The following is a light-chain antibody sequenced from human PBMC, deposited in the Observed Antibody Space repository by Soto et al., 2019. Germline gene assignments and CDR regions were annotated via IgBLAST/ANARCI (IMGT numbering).Light chain of an antibody. Sequence: DIQLTQSPSFLSASVGDRVTITCRASQGISDRLAWYQQRPGKAPNLLIHSASSLQSGVPLRFSGSGSGTEFPLTTSSLQPEDLATYYCKQRDGYQITFGQGTRREMK. CDR1: QGISDR. J-gene: IGKJ5*01. CDR3: KQRDGYQIT. CDR2: SAS. V-gene: IGKV1-9*01.